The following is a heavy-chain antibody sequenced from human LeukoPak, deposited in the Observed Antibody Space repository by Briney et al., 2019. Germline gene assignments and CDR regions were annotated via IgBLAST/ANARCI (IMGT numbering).Heavy chain of an antibody. CDR3: AREALYYYYGMDV. J-gene: IGHJ6*02. CDR1: GYTFTVYY. Sequence: ASVNLSFNSSGYTFTVYYMHWVRQAPGQGLEWMGWINPNSGGTNYAQKLQGRVTMTRDTSISTAYMELSRLRSDDAAVYYCAREALYYYYGMDVWGQGTTVTVSS. CDR2: INPNSGGT. V-gene: IGHV1-2*02.